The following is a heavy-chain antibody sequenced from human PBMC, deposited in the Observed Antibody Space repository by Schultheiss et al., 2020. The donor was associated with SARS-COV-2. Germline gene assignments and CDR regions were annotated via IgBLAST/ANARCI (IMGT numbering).Heavy chain of an antibody. Sequence: SETLSLTCTVSGGSISSGDYYWSWIRQPPGKGLEWIGYIYYSGSTYYNPSLKSRVTMSVDTSKNQFSLKLSSVTAADTAVYYCARDAYRQQLANRNYYYYGMDVWGQGTTVTVSS. CDR1: GGSISSGDYY. D-gene: IGHD6-13*01. CDR3: ARDAYRQQLANRNYYYYGMDV. V-gene: IGHV4-30-4*01. J-gene: IGHJ6*02. CDR2: IYYSGST.